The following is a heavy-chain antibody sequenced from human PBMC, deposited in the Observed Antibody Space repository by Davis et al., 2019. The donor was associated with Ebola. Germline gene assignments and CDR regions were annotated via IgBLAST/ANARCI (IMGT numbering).Heavy chain of an antibody. D-gene: IGHD3-22*01. V-gene: IGHV3-21*01. J-gene: IGHJ4*02. CDR2: ISSSSSYI. Sequence: GESLKISCAASGFTFSSYSMNWVRQAPGKGLEWVSSISSSSSYIYYADSVKGRFTISRDNSKNTLYLQMNSLRAEDTAVYYCASGTYYYDSSGYYYGYWGQGTLVTVSS. CDR3: ASGTYYYDSSGYYYGY. CDR1: GFTFSSYS.